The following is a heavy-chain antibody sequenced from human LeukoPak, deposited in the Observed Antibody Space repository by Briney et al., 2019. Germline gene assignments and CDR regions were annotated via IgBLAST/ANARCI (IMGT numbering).Heavy chain of an antibody. V-gene: IGHV3-21*01. J-gene: IGHJ4*02. CDR1: GFTFSSYK. CDR3: GSGRISSGNLDY. Sequence: GGSLRLSCAASGFTFSSYKMNWVRQAPGKGLEWVSRINSSSSYINYADSVRGRFTISRDNAKNSLYLQTNSLRDEDTAVYYCGSGRISSGNLDYWGQGTPVTVSS. CDR2: INSSSSYI. D-gene: IGHD3-10*01.